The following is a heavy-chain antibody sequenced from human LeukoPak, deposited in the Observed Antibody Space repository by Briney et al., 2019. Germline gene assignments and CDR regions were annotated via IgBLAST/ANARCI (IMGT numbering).Heavy chain of an antibody. CDR3: AKVFHWDNFFDP. J-gene: IGHJ5*02. CDR2: MNPNTGNT. Sequence: ASAKVSCKASGYKFTSYDIDWVRQAAGQGPEWMGWMNPNTGNTAYAQKFQGRVVMSRDTATATAFMELSGLRPDDTAVYYCAKVFHWDNFFDPWGQGTLVTVTS. V-gene: IGHV1-8*01. CDR1: GYKFTSYD. D-gene: IGHD7-27*01.